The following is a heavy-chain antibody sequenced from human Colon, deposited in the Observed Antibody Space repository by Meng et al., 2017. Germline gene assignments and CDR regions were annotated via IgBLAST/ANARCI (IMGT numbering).Heavy chain of an antibody. J-gene: IGHJ5*02. D-gene: IGHD2-8*01. V-gene: IGHV1-2*06. CDR1: GYIFTDYF. CDR3: ARGRCTTASCYRVDP. CDR2: INPNSGGT. Sequence: QMQLVQSGAEVRKPGASVKVSCKASGYIFTDYFIHWIRQAPGQGFEWLDRINPNSGGTNFARKFQGRVAMTRDTSTTTTYMELNTLTSDDTAVYYCARGRCTTASCYRVDPWGQGTLVTVSS.